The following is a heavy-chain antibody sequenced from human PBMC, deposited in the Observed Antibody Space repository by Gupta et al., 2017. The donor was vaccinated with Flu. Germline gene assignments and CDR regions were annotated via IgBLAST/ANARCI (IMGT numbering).Heavy chain of an antibody. Sequence: LEWVSSISSSSSYIYYADSVKGRFTISRDNAKNSLYLQMNSLRAEDTAVYYCARDFLLEPGQYYYYYYGMDVWGQGTTVTVSS. D-gene: IGHD1-1*01. CDR3: ARDFLLEPGQYYYYYYGMDV. V-gene: IGHV3-21*01. J-gene: IGHJ6*02. CDR2: ISSSSSYI.